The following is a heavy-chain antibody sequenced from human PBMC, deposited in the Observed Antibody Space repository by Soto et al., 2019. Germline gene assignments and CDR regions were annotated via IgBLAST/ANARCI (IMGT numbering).Heavy chain of an antibody. CDR1: GGSLNGFQ. CDR2: IDHGGSA. D-gene: IGHD3-10*01. CDR3: AREVPGTDYYYMDV. V-gene: IGHV4-34*01. Sequence: QVHLQQWGAGFVRPSETLFLTCAVYGGSLNGFQWSWIRQAPGKRLEWIGQIDHGGSANYNPSLKSRVILSVDSSKSQLSLTVTSVTAADSAVYYCAREVPGTDYYYMDVWGKGTTVTVSS. J-gene: IGHJ6*03.